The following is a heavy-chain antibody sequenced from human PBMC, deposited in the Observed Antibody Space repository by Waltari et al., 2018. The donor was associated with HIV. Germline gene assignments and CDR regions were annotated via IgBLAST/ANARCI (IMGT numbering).Heavy chain of an antibody. V-gene: IGHV4-38-2*02. CDR2: IYHSGST. CDR1: GYSISSGYY. Sequence: QVQLQESGPGLVKPSETLSLTCTVSGYSISSGYYWGWIRQPPGKGLEWIGSIYHSGSTYYNPSLKSRVTISVDTSKNQFSLKLSSVTAADTAVYYCARAAPNTAPCDYWGQGTLVTVSS. D-gene: IGHD5-18*01. CDR3: ARAAPNTAPCDY. J-gene: IGHJ4*02.